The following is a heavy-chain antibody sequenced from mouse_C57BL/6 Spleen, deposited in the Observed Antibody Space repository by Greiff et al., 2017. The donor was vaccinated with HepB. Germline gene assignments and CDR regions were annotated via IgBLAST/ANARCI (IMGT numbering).Heavy chain of an antibody. CDR2: IHPNSGST. D-gene: IGHD2-3*01. CDR3: ARREIFMDGLDV. Sequence: VQLQQPGAELVKPGASVKLSCKASGYTFTSYWMHWVKQRPGQGLEWIGMIHPNSGSTNYNEKFKSKATLTVDKPSSTAYMQLSSLTSEDSAVYYCARREIFMDGLDVWGTGTTVTVSS. V-gene: IGHV1-64*01. CDR1: GYTFTSYW. J-gene: IGHJ1*03.